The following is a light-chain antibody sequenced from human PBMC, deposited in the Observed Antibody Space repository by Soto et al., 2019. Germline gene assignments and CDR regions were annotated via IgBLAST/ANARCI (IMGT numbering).Light chain of an antibody. J-gene: IGKJ4*01. CDR2: GTS. Sequence: ENVLTQSPGTLSLPPGERATLSCRASQGVNRYYLAWYQQKPGQAPTLLIHGTSTRATGIPDRFSGSGSGTDFTLTISRLEPEDFAVYYCQQYSSSPLTFGGGTKVDIK. CDR3: QQYSSSPLT. V-gene: IGKV3-20*01. CDR1: QGVNRYY.